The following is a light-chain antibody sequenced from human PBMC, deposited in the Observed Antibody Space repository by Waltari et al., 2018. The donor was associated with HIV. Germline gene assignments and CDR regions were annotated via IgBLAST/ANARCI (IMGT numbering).Light chain of an antibody. J-gene: IGLJ3*02. CDR1: SSDVESYNL. CDR2: EVT. Sequence: QSSLTQPAPVSGPPGHPITIPCTGTSSDVESYNLLSWYQQHPGKAPKLMIYEVTKRPSGVSNRFSGSKSGNTASLTISGLQAEDEADYYCCSYAGSSTWVFGGGTKLTVL. V-gene: IGLV2-23*02. CDR3: CSYAGSSTWV.